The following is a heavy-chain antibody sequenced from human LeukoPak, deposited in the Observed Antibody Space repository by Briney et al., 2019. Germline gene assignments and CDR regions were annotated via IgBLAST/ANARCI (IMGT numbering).Heavy chain of an antibody. CDR1: GYSFTSYW. V-gene: IGHV5-51*01. Sequence: GESLKISCKGSGYSFTSYWIGWVRQMPGKGLEWMGIIYPGDSDTRYSPSFQGQVTISADKSSSTAYLQWSSLKASDTAMYYCARHRYYYDSSGYFITDAFDIWGQGTMVTVS. CDR2: IYPGDSDT. D-gene: IGHD3-22*01. CDR3: ARHRYYYDSSGYFITDAFDI. J-gene: IGHJ3*02.